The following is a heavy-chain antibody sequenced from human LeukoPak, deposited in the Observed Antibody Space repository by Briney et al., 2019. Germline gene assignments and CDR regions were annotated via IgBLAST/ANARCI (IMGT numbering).Heavy chain of an antibody. J-gene: IGHJ4*02. Sequence: PSETLSLTCTVSGGSISSYYWSWTRQPPGKGLEWIGYIYYSGSTNYNPSLKSRVTISVDTSKNQFSLKLNSVTAADTAVYYCARQWGSGYLYYFDYWGQGTLVTVSS. CDR2: IYYSGST. CDR1: GGSISSYY. CDR3: ARQWGSGYLYYFDY. D-gene: IGHD5-12*01. V-gene: IGHV4-59*08.